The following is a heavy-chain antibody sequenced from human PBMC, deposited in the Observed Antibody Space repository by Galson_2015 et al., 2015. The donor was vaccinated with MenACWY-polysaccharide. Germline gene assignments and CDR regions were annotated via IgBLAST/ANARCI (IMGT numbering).Heavy chain of an antibody. D-gene: IGHD1-26*01. J-gene: IGHJ4*02. V-gene: IGHV3-48*02. CDR3: ARVLKGLVGATPDY. Sequence: SLRLSCAASGFTFSSYSMNWVRQAPGKGLEWVSYISSGGTIYYADSVKGRFTISRDNAKNSLYLQMNSLRDGDTAVYYCARVLKGLVGATPDYWRQGTLVTVSS. CDR1: GFTFSSYS. CDR2: ISSGGTI.